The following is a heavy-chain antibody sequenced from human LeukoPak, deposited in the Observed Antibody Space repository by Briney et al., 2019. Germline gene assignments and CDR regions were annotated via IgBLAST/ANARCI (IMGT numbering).Heavy chain of an antibody. CDR3: ARVEEYSSSWYGGRYYFDY. CDR1: GGSISSSNW. Sequence: PSGTLSLTCAVSGGSISSSNWWSWVRPPPGKGLEWIGEIYHSGSTNYNPSLKSRVTISVDKSKNQFSLKLSSVTAADTAVYYCARVEEYSSSWYGGRYYFDYWGQGTLVTVSS. V-gene: IGHV4-4*02. J-gene: IGHJ4*02. D-gene: IGHD6-13*01. CDR2: IYHSGST.